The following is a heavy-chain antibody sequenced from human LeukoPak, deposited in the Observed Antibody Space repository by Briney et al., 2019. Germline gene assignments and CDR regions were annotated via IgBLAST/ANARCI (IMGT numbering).Heavy chain of an antibody. V-gene: IGHV3-7*01. CDR3: ARESGAKFDP. Sequence: AGGSLRLSCAVSGFTITNHWMSWVRQAPGKGLEWVANIKQDGSEKYYVDSVKGRFTISRDNAKNSLYLQMNSLRAEDTAVYYCARESGAKFDPWGQGTLVTVSS. CDR1: GFTITNHW. J-gene: IGHJ5*02. CDR2: IKQDGSEK. D-gene: IGHD3-10*01.